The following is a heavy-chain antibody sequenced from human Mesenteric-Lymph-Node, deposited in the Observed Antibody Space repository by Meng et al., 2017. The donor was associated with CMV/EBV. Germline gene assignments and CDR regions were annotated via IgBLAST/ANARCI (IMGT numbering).Heavy chain of an antibody. Sequence: ASVKVSCKASGYTFTAYFLHWVRQAPGQGPEWMGFMNPSGGSPTYAQKFQGRVSMTKDTSTSTGYMELRSLRSDDTAVYYCARDCSSTSCYRYWGQGTLVTVSS. J-gene: IGHJ4*02. V-gene: IGHV1-46*01. D-gene: IGHD2-2*01. CDR2: MNPSGGSP. CDR1: GYTFTAYF. CDR3: ARDCSSTSCYRY.